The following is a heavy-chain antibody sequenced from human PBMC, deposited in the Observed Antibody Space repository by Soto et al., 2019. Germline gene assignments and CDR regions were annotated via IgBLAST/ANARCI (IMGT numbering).Heavy chain of an antibody. Sequence: QVQLVQSGAEVKKPGASVKVSCKASGYTFTSYGFSWVRQAPGQGLEWMGWISAYNGDTNFAQKLQGRVTMTTDTSTSTAYMELSSLGADDTDLYCCARERGYGSGSYFDYWGQGTLVTVSS. V-gene: IGHV1-18*01. J-gene: IGHJ4*02. CDR3: ARERGYGSGSYFDY. CDR1: GYTFTSYG. CDR2: ISAYNGDT. D-gene: IGHD3-10*01.